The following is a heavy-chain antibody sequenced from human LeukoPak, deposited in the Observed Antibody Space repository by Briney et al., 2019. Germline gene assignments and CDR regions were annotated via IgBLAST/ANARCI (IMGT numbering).Heavy chain of an antibody. Sequence: ASVKVSCKASGYTFTSYGISWVRQAPGQGLEWMGWISAYNGNTNYAQKFQGRVTMTRDTSISTAYMELSRLRSDDTAVYYCARGGYQLLSDYYYYGMDVWGQGTTVTVSS. V-gene: IGHV1-18*01. CDR3: ARGGYQLLSDYYYYGMDV. D-gene: IGHD2-2*01. CDR1: GYTFTSYG. J-gene: IGHJ6*02. CDR2: ISAYNGNT.